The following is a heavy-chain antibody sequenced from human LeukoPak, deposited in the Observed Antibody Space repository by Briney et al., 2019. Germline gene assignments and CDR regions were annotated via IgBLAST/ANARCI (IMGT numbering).Heavy chain of an antibody. D-gene: IGHD6-19*01. CDR3: AKPLDGIAVAGLVRNPGGYFDY. V-gene: IGHV3-23*01. CDR2: ISGSGGST. Sequence: QAGGSLRLSCAASGFTFSSYAMSWVRQAPGKGLEWVSAISGSGGSTYYADSVKGRFTISRDNSKNTLYLQMNSLRAEDTAVYYCAKPLDGIAVAGLVRNPGGYFDYWGQGTLVTVSS. CDR1: GFTFSSYA. J-gene: IGHJ4*02.